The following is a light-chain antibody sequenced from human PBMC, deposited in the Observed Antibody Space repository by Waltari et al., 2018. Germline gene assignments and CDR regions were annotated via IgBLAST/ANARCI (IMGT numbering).Light chain of an antibody. Sequence: QSVLPQSPSVSGAPGQWVTVARTGGSSNIGDCFYVNCYAQPPGTVPKLLIYDNNNRPSGVPDRFSGSKSGTSAALAITALQAEDEADYYCHTYDSSLSGSVFGTGTKVTVL. CDR1: SSNIGDCFY. CDR3: HTYDSSLSGSV. V-gene: IGLV1-40*01. CDR2: DNN. J-gene: IGLJ1*01.